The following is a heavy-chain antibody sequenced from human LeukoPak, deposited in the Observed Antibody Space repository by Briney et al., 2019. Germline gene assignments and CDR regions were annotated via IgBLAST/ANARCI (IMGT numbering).Heavy chain of an antibody. Sequence: GGSLRLSCAASGFTFSNASMSWVRQAPGQGLEWVAVISYDRSNKYYADSVKGRFTISRDNSMNTLYLQMNSLRAEDTAVYYCARDYGSGSYYNTGYWGQGTLVTVSS. D-gene: IGHD3-10*01. J-gene: IGHJ4*02. CDR2: ISYDRSNK. V-gene: IGHV3-30-3*01. CDR1: GFTFSNAS. CDR3: ARDYGSGSYYNTGY.